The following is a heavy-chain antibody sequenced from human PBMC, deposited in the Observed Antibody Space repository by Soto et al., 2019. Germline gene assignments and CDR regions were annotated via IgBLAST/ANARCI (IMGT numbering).Heavy chain of an antibody. Sequence: EVQLLESGGGLVQPGGSLRLSCAASGFTFSSYAMNWVRQAPGKGLEWVSAISGSGGSTYYADSVKGRFTISRDNSKNTLYMQMNSPRAEDTAVYYCAKDGVYYDSGNTFDYWGQGTLVTVSS. CDR2: ISGSGGST. J-gene: IGHJ4*02. V-gene: IGHV3-23*01. CDR3: AKDGVYYDSGNTFDY. D-gene: IGHD3-10*01. CDR1: GFTFSSYA.